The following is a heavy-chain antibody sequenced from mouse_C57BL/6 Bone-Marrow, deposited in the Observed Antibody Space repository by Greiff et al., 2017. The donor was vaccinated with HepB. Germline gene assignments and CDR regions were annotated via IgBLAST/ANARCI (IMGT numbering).Heavy chain of an antibody. V-gene: IGHV1-81*01. CDR2: IYPRSGNT. CDR1: GYTFTSYG. D-gene: IGHD1-1*01. Sequence: QVQLQQSGAELARPGASVKLSCKASGYTFTSYGISWVKQSTGQGLEWIGEIYPRSGNTYYNEKFKGKATLTADKSSSTAYMELRSLTSEDSAVYFCARARDYYGSSPAWFAYWGQGTLVTVSA. J-gene: IGHJ3*01. CDR3: ARARDYYGSSPAWFAY.